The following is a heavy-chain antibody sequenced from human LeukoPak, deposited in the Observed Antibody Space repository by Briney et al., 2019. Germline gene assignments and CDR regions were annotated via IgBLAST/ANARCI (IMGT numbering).Heavy chain of an antibody. D-gene: IGHD3-10*01. CDR3: AKCGTGSNFDY. V-gene: IGHV3-7*01. CDR2: LNQDGSER. CDR1: GFTFTSYW. J-gene: IGHJ4*02. Sequence: GGSLRLSCVPSGFTFTSYWMSWVRQTPGKGLELVAHLNQDGSERYYVDSVKGRFTISRENVKNSLYLQMNSLRAEDTAVYYCAKCGTGSNFDYWGQGMLVTVSS.